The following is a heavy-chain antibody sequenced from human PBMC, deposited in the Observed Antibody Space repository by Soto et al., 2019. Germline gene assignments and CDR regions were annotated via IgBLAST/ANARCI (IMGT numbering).Heavy chain of an antibody. CDR1: GFTFSSYG. CDR2: ISYDGSDK. J-gene: IGHJ4*02. V-gene: IGHV3-30*18. D-gene: IGHD5-12*01. Sequence: QVQLVESGGGVVQPGRSLRLSCAASGFTFSSYGMHWVRQAPGKGLEWVAVISYDGSDKYYADSVKGRFTISRDNSKNTLYLQMNRLRAEDKAVYDCAKEGLYHWLPGGQFDYWGQGTLVTVSS. CDR3: AKEGLYHWLPGGQFDY.